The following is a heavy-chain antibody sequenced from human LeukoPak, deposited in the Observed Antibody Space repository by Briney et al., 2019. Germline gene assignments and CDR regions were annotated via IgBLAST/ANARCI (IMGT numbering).Heavy chain of an antibody. D-gene: IGHD3-10*01. J-gene: IGHJ4*02. CDR2: INHSGST. CDR3: AVSDFGGFDY. CDR1: GYSISSGYY. Sequence: SETLSLTCTVSGYSISSGYYWSWIRQPPGKGLEWIGEINHSGSTNYNPSLKSRVTISVDTSKNQFSLKLSSVTAADTAVYYCAVSDFGGFDYWGQGTLVTVSS. V-gene: IGHV4-38-2*02.